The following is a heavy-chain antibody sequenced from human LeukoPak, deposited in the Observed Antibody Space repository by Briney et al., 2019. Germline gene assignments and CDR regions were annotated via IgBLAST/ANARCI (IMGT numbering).Heavy chain of an antibody. CDR2: IYYSGSA. J-gene: IGHJ4*02. D-gene: IGHD4-17*01. CDR3: AKYGDYPFDY. CDR1: GGSLSNGDYY. V-gene: IGHV4-30-4*01. Sequence: SQTLCLTCAVSGGSLSNGDYYWGWSRQTPGKGLEWIGYIYYSGSAHYNPSLQSRVTISVDTSRNQFCLKLSSVSAADTAVYCCAKYGDYPFDYWGQGTLVTVSS.